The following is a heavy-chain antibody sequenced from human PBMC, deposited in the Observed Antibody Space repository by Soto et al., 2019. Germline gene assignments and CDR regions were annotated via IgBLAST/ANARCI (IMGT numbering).Heavy chain of an antibody. CDR3: ARDLGISGTSYYYYYGMDV. Sequence: GASVKVSCKASGGTFSSYAISWVRQAPGQGLEWMGGIIPIFGTANYAQKFQGRVTITADESTSTAYMELSSLRSEDTAVYYCARDLGISGTSYYYYYGMDVWGQGTTVTVSS. V-gene: IGHV1-69*13. CDR1: GGTFSSYA. CDR2: IIPIFGTA. J-gene: IGHJ6*02. D-gene: IGHD1-20*01.